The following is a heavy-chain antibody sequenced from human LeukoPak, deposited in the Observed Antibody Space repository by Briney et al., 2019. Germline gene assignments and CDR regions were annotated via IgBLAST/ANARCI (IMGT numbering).Heavy chain of an antibody. CDR2: INHSGST. Sequence: SETLSLTCAVYGGSFSGYYWSWIRQPPGKGLEWIGEINHSGSTNYNPSLKSRVTISVDTSKNQFSLKLSSVTAADTAVYYCARARFLEREAEWGQGTLVTVSS. V-gene: IGHV4-34*01. CDR3: ARARFLEREAE. D-gene: IGHD3-3*01. CDR1: GGSFSGYY. J-gene: IGHJ4*02.